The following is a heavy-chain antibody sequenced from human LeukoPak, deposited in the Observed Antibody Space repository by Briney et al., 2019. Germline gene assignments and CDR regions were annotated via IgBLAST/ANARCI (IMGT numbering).Heavy chain of an antibody. J-gene: IGHJ5*02. CDR3: ARHIVVVVAATSGDWFDP. Sequence: GASVKVSCKASGYTFTSYGISWVRQAPGQGLEWMGWISAYNGNTNYAQKLQGRVTMTTDTSTSTAYMELRSLRSDDTAVYYCARHIVVVVAATSGDWFDPWCQGTLVTVSS. D-gene: IGHD2-15*01. CDR1: GYTFTSYG. CDR2: ISAYNGNT. V-gene: IGHV1-18*01.